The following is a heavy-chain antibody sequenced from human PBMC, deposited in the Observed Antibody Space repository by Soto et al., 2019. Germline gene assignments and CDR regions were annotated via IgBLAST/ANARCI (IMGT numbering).Heavy chain of an antibody. V-gene: IGHV3-48*01. CDR1: GFTFSSYS. CDR2: ISSSSSTI. D-gene: IGHD3-3*01. J-gene: IGHJ5*02. CDR3: ARGRQGGVYDFWSGYWFDP. Sequence: GGSLRLSCAASGFTFSSYSMNWVRQAPGKGLEWVSYISSSSSTIYYADSVKGRFTISRDNAKNSLYLQMNSLRAEDTAVYYCARGRQGGVYDFWSGYWFDPWGQGTLVTVSS.